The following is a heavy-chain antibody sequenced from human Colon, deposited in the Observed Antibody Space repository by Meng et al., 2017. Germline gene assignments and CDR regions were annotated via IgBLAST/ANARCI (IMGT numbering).Heavy chain of an antibody. V-gene: IGHV3-23*04. Sequence: VELVEPGGGWVQPGGSLRLSCAASGFTFTTYAMTWVRQAPGKGLEWVSAITGSGGSTYYEDSVKGRFTISRDNSKNTVYLQMNSLTADDTAIYYCAKGSILDYWGQGTLVTVSS. J-gene: IGHJ4*02. CDR3: AKGSILDY. CDR2: ITGSGGST. D-gene: IGHD2-15*01. CDR1: GFTFTTYA.